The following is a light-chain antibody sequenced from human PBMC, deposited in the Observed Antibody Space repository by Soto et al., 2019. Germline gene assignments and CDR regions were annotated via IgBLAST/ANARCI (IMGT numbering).Light chain of an antibody. CDR2: DAA. Sequence: DIQMTQSPSTLSASVGDRVTITCRASQSISSWLAWYQQKPGKAPKLLISDAANLESGVPSRFSGSGSGTAFTPLTISLLQADVSAFYCQQYNSYSQAFGQGTTVEIK. CDR1: QSISSW. J-gene: IGKJ1*01. V-gene: IGKV1-5*01. CDR3: QQYNSYSQA.